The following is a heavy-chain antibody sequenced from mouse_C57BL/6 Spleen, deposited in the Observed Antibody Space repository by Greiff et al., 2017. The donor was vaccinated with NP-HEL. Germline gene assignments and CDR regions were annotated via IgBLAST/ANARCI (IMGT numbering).Heavy chain of an antibody. V-gene: IGHV1-69*01. D-gene: IGHD2-2*01. J-gene: IGHJ2*01. CDR1: GYTFTSYW. CDR3: ARRKGGYDDY. Sequence: VQLQQPGAELVMPGASVKLSCKASGYTFTSYWMHWVKQRPGQGLEWIGEIDPSDSYTNYNQKFKGKSTLTVDKSSSTAYMQLSSLTSEDSAVYYCARRKGGYDDYWGQGTTLTVSS. CDR2: IDPSDSYT.